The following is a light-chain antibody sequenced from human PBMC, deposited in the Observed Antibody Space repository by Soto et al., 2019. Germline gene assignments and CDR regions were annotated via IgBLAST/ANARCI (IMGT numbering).Light chain of an antibody. CDR2: AAS. Sequence: DIQMTQSPSSLSASVGDRVTITCRASQSISSYLNWYQQKPGKDPKLLIYAASSLQSGVPSRFRGSGSGTEITLTISSLQPEDFATYYCHQSYRVFGQGTKVEIK. V-gene: IGKV1-39*01. CDR1: QSISSY. J-gene: IGKJ1*01. CDR3: HQSYRV.